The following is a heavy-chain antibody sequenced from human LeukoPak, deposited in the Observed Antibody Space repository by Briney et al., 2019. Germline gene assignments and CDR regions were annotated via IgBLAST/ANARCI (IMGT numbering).Heavy chain of an antibody. CDR3: ARTRTGYNVIDY. J-gene: IGHJ4*02. Sequence: GGSLRLSCAASGFTFSSYAMSWVRQAPGKGLEWVSVIYSGGNTFYADSVKGRFTVSRDISKNTLYLQMNSLRAEDTAIYYCARTRTGYNVIDYWGQGTLVTVSS. D-gene: IGHD3/OR15-3a*01. CDR2: IYSGGNT. V-gene: IGHV3-53*01. CDR1: GFTFSSYA.